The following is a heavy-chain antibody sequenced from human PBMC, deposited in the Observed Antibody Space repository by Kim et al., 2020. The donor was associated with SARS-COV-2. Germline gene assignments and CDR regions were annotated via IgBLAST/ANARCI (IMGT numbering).Heavy chain of an antibody. D-gene: IGHD6-19*01. CDR3: SRNLPVAVTFDF. V-gene: IGHV3-48*01. Sequence: ADSVTGRFNISRDTGENSLYLQMISLVAEDTAVYFCSRNLPVAVTFDFWGQGTMVTVSS. J-gene: IGHJ4*02.